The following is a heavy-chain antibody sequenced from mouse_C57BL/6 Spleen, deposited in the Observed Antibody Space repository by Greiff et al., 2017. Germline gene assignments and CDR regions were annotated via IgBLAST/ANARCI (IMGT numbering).Heavy chain of an antibody. CDR1: GYTFTSYW. CDR2: IYPSDSET. Sequence: QVQLKQPGAELVRPGSSVKLSCKASGYTFTSYWMDWVKQRPGQGLEWIGNIYPSDSETHYNQKFKDKATLTVDKSSSTAYMQLSSLTSADSAVYYCARYYGSSYAMDYWGQGTSVTVSS. CDR3: ARYYGSSYAMDY. V-gene: IGHV1-61*01. D-gene: IGHD1-1*01. J-gene: IGHJ4*01.